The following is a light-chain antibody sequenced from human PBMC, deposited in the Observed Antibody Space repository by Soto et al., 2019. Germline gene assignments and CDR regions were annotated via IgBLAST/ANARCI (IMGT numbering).Light chain of an antibody. V-gene: IGKV3-15*01. J-gene: IGKJ2*01. CDR3: QQYNNWPPYT. CDR1: QSVSSN. CDR2: GAS. Sequence: EILMTQSPATLSVSPGERATLSCRASQSVSSNLAWYQQKPGQAPRLLIYGASSRATGIPARFSGSGSGTEFTLTISSLQPEDFAVYYCQQYNNWPPYTFGQGTMLEIK.